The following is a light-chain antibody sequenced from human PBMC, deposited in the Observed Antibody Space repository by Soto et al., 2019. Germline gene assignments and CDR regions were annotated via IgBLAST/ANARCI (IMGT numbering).Light chain of an antibody. J-gene: IGKJ5*01. V-gene: IGKV3-11*01. Sequence: EIVLSQSPATPSLSPGERATLSCGASQSVSSYLAWYQQKPGQAPRLLVYDASNRATGIPARFSGSGSGTDFTLTISSLEPEDFAVYYCQQRSNWPPSITFGQGTRLEIK. CDR3: QQRSNWPPSIT. CDR2: DAS. CDR1: QSVSSY.